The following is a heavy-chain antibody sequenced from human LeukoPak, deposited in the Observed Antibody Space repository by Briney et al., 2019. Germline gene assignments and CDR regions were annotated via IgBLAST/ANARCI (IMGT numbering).Heavy chain of an antibody. J-gene: IGHJ6*03. CDR2: IYYSGTT. Sequence: PSETLSLTCTVSSGSISSSHYYWDWIRQPPGKGLEWIGTIYYSGTTYYNPSLGSRATISVDASKNQFYLMLNSVTAADTAVYYCARQISDYYYYYIDVWGKGTTVTVSS. D-gene: IGHD3-3*01. V-gene: IGHV4-39*01. CDR3: ARQISDYYYYYIDV. CDR1: SGSISSSHYY.